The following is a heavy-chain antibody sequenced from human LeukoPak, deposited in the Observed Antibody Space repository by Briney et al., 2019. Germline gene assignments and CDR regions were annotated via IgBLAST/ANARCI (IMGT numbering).Heavy chain of an antibody. J-gene: IGHJ4*02. V-gene: IGHV1-2*02. CDR2: INPKSGGT. CDR1: GYSFTGHY. Sequence: GASVKVSCKASGYSFTGHYMHWVRQAPGQGLEWMGWINPKSGGTNYAQKFQGRVTMTRDTSISTAYMELSRLRSDDTAVYYCARDSGSNLRVYYFDYWGQGTLVTVSS. CDR3: ARDSGSNLRVYYFDY. D-gene: IGHD4-11*01.